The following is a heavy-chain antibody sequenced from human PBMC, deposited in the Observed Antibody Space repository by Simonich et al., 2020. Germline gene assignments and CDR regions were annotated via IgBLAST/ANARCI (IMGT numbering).Heavy chain of an antibody. CDR1: GFSLSTSGVG. CDR3: AHKVGYFDL. V-gene: IGHV2-5*01. Sequence: QITLKESGPTLVKPTQTLPLTCTFSGFSLSTSGVGVGWILQPPRKALEWLALIYWNDDKRYSPSLKSRLTITKDTSKNQVVRTMTNMDPVDTATYYCAHKVGYFDLWGRGTLVTVSS. J-gene: IGHJ2*01. CDR2: IYWNDDK.